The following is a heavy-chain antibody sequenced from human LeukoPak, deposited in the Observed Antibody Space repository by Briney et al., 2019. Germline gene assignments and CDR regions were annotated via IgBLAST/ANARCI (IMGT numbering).Heavy chain of an antibody. CDR3: ATDLISRQNYYDSSGFARRTPLSY. CDR2: FDPQDGET. J-gene: IGHJ4*02. Sequence: GASVKVSCKVSGYTLTELFMHWVRQAPGKGLEWMGGFDPQDGETVYPQKFQGRVTMTEDTSTDTAYMELTSLRSEDTAVYYCATDLISRQNYYDSSGFARRTPLSYWGQGTLVTVSS. D-gene: IGHD3-22*01. CDR1: GYTLTELF. V-gene: IGHV1-24*01.